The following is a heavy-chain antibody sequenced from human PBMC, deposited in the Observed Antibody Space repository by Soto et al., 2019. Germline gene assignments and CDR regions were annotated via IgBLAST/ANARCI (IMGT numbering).Heavy chain of an antibody. Sequence: SETLSLTCIVSGDSVRSGDYYWSWIRQPPGKGLEWIGHVYFSGSTNYIPSLKRRLTMSVDTAKNQFSLKLTSVTAADTAVYSCARATGLAVAHIDYWGEGTLVTVSS. CDR3: ARATGLAVAHIDY. CDR1: GDSVRSGDYY. D-gene: IGHD6-19*01. J-gene: IGHJ4*02. V-gene: IGHV4-61*08. CDR2: VYFSGST.